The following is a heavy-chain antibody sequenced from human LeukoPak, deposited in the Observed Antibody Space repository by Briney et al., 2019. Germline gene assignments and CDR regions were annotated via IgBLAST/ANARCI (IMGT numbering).Heavy chain of an antibody. CDR3: ATWGFWSAPLDY. V-gene: IGHV3-23*01. J-gene: IGHJ4*02. Sequence: GGPLSLSGPAFGFTLTSYARSWVRQAPGKGLDWVSAISGSGGSTYYADSVKGRFTISRDNSKNTLYLQMNSLRAEDTAVYYCATWGFWSAPLDYWGQGTLVTVSS. CDR2: ISGSGGST. CDR1: GFTLTSYA. D-gene: IGHD3-3*01.